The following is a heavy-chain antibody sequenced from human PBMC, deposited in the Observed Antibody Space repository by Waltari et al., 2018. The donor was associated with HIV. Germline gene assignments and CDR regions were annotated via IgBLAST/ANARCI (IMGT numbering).Heavy chain of an antibody. D-gene: IGHD3-16*02. J-gene: IGHJ5*02. V-gene: IGHV3-53*05. Sequence: EVGGILIQPGGSLRLHRFVSNYSVTSNYFTWVRQTPTRGLEWVATIYRDETTHYSNSVKGRFVISRDNSKNIVYLLMKYLLFDDSAKYFCTRGVRYLGPWGQGTQVTVSS. CDR3: TRGVRYLGP. CDR1: NYSVTSNY. CDR2: IYRDETT.